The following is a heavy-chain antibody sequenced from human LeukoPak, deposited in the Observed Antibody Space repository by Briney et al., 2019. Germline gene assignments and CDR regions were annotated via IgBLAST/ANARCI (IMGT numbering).Heavy chain of an antibody. V-gene: IGHV3-11*03. CDR1: RFTFSDHY. D-gene: IGHD2-21*02. Sequence: GGSLRLSCAASRFTFSDHYMSWIRQAPGKGLECLSYISGSSTYTKYVDSVKGRFTISRDNAKNSLYLQMNSLRAEDTAVYYCVRCSGDCQAFDYWGQGTLVTVSS. CDR3: VRCSGDCQAFDY. CDR2: ISGSSTYT. J-gene: IGHJ4*02.